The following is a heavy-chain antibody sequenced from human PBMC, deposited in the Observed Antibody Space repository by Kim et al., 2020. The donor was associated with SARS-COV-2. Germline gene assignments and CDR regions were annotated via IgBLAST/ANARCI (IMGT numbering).Heavy chain of an antibody. Sequence: KGRFTIARDNAKNSLYLQMNSLRAEDTAVYYCAREAGTTTESYYYYGMDVWGQGTTVTVSS. J-gene: IGHJ6*02. CDR3: AREAGTTTESYYYYGMDV. D-gene: IGHD1-7*01. V-gene: IGHV3-11*06.